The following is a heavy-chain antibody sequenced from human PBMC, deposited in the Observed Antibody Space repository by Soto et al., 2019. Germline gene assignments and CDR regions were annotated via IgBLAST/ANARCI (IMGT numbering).Heavy chain of an antibody. Sequence: CTVADGTIVSLCGRWISKTPGKGLEWIGSIYYSGSTYYNPSLKSRVTISVDTSKNQFSLKLSSVTAADTAVYYCARQADEGDYGLYYFEYWGQGTLVIVTS. D-gene: IGHD4-17*01. CDR1: DGTIVSLC. V-gene: IGHV4-39*01. J-gene: IGHJ4*02. CDR2: IYYSGST. CDR3: ARQADEGDYGLYYFEY.